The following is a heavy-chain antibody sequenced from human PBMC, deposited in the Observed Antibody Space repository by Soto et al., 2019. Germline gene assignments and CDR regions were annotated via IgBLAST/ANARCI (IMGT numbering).Heavy chain of an antibody. J-gene: IGHJ6*02. CDR2: IYYSGST. CDR3: ARAGLTGSAYYYGMDV. V-gene: IGHV4-30-4*01. Sequence: SETLSLTCTVSGGSISSGDYYWSWIRQPPGKGLEWIGYIYYSGSTYYNPSLKTRVTISVDTSKNQFSLKLSSVTAADTAVYYCARAGLTGSAYYYGMDVCGQGTTVTVSS. D-gene: IGHD7-27*01. CDR1: GGSISSGDYY.